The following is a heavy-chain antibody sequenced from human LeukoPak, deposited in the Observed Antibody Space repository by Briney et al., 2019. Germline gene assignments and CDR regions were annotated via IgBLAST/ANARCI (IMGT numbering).Heavy chain of an antibody. CDR2: ITDSGSRT. CDR1: GFTFSYYA. D-gene: IGHD1/OR15-1a*01. V-gene: IGHV3-23*01. Sequence: GGSLRLSCAASGFTFSYYAMTWVRQAPGKGPEWVSGITDSGSRTSYADSVKGQFTISRDNSKNTLFLQMSSLRAEDTALYYCALRGTTALNAFDIWGQGTMVTVSS. CDR3: ALRGTTALNAFDI. J-gene: IGHJ3*02.